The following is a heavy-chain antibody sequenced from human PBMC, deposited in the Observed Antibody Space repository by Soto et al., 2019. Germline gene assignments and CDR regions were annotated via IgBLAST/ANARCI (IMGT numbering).Heavy chain of an antibody. CDR1: GYTFTSYY. D-gene: IGHD6-19*01. V-gene: IGHV1-46*01. Sequence: ASVKVSCKASGYTFTSYYMHWVRQAPGQGLEWMGIINPSGGSTSYAQKFQGRVTITADESTSTAYMELSSLRSEDTAVYYCAREGIAVAGTSWFDPWGQGTLVTVSS. J-gene: IGHJ5*02. CDR2: INPSGGST. CDR3: AREGIAVAGTSWFDP.